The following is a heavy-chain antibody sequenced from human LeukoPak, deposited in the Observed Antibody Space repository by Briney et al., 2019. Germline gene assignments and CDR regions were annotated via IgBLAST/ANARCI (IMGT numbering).Heavy chain of an antibody. CDR2: ISSSSSYI. CDR3: ATRYSSRWFCVY. Sequence: GGSLRLSCAASRFTFSSYSMNWVRPAPGKGLEWVSPISSSSSYIYYADSVRGRFTISRDNAKNSLYLQMNSLRAEDTAVYYCATRYSSRWFCVYWGQGTLVTVSS. D-gene: IGHD6-13*01. V-gene: IGHV3-21*01. CDR1: RFTFSSYS. J-gene: IGHJ4*02.